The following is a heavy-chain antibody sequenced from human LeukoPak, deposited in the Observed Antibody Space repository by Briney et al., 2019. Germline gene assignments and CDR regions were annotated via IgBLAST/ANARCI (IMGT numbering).Heavy chain of an antibody. Sequence: SETLSLTCTVSGGSISSYYWSWIRQPPGKGLEWIGYIYYTGSTNYNPSLKSRVTISVDTSNNQFSLKLSSVTAEDTAVYYCAREYASGEYNIPRRGDGTITLDYWGQGTLVTVSS. D-gene: IGHD5-12*01. CDR1: GGSISSYY. CDR2: IYYTGST. CDR3: AREYASGEYNIPRRGDGTITLDY. J-gene: IGHJ4*02. V-gene: IGHV4-59*01.